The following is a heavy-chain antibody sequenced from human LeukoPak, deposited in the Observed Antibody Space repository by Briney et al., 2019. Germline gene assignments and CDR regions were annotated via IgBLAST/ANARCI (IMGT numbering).Heavy chain of an antibody. V-gene: IGHV4-39*07. J-gene: IGHJ6*03. Sequence: SETLSLTCTVSGGSISTSNYYWGWIRQPPGKGLEWIGNIFYSGSTYYSPSVKSRVTISLDTSRNQFSLKQPSVTAADTAVYYCARGRRSKGRNYYGSGSGPSYYYYYYYMDVWDKGTTVTVSS. D-gene: IGHD3-10*01. CDR1: GGSISTSNYY. CDR3: ARGRRSKGRNYYGSGSGPSYYYYYYYMDV. CDR2: IFYSGST.